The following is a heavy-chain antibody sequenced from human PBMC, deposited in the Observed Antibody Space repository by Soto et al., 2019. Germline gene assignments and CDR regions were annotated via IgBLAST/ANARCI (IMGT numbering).Heavy chain of an antibody. D-gene: IGHD5-12*01. Sequence: ASVKVSCKASGYTFTSYDINWVRQATGQGLEWMGWMNPNSGNTGYAQKFQGRVTMTRNTSISTAYMELSSLRSEDTAVYYCARGQKRWLQPTLSPVDYWGQGTLVTVSS. CDR3: ARGQKRWLQPTLSPVDY. CDR2: MNPNSGNT. CDR1: GYTFTSYD. J-gene: IGHJ4*02. V-gene: IGHV1-8*01.